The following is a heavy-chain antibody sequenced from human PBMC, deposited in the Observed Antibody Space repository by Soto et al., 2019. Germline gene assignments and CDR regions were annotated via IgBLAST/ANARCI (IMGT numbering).Heavy chain of an antibody. D-gene: IGHD6-19*01. CDR3: ASVNVYSSDWYYFDY. CDR1: GGSISSYY. V-gene: IGHV4-59*01. J-gene: IGHJ4*02. Sequence: PSETLSLTCTVSGGSISSYYWSWIRQPPGKGLEWIGYIYYSGSTNYNPSLKSRVTISVDTSKNQFSLKLSSVTAADTAVYYCASVNVYSSDWYYFDYWGQGTLVTVSS. CDR2: IYYSGST.